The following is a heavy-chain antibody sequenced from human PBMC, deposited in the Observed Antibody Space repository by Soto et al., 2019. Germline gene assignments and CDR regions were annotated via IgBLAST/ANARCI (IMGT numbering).Heavy chain of an antibody. J-gene: IGHJ4*02. V-gene: IGHV3-66*01. CDR2: IYSAGSA. CDR1: GFTVSSYH. Sequence: GSLRLSCAASGFTVSSYHMSWVRQAPGKGLEWISVIYSAGSADFADSVKGRFTISRDNSKNTLYLQMSSLRAEDTAVYYCARVHSGSYHYFDYWGQGTLVTVSS. D-gene: IGHD6-13*01. CDR3: ARVHSGSYHYFDY.